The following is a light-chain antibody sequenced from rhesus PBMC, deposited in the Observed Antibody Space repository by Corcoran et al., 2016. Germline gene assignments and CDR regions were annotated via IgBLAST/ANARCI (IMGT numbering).Light chain of an antibody. CDR1: QSISSW. Sequence: DIQMTQSPSSLSASVGDKVTITCQASQSISSWLAWYQQKPGKAPKPLIYKASSLESGVPSRFSGSGSGTDFTLPISSLQPEDFATYYGQQYNSAPLTFGGGTKVELK. J-gene: IGKJ4*01. CDR3: QQYNSAPLT. V-gene: IGKV1-16*01. CDR2: KAS.